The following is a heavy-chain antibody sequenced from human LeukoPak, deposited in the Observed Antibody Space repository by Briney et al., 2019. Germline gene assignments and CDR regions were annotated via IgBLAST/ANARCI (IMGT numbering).Heavy chain of an antibody. Sequence: GSLRLSCAASGFTFSYYSMNWVRQAPGKGLEWTSYSNTDGTISYADSVKGRFTISRDNAENSLYLQMNSLRDEDTAVYFCVSDRDYAFDFWGQGTMVTVSS. CDR2: SNTDGTI. V-gene: IGHV3-48*02. J-gene: IGHJ3*01. CDR3: VSDRDYAFDF. CDR1: GFTFSYYS.